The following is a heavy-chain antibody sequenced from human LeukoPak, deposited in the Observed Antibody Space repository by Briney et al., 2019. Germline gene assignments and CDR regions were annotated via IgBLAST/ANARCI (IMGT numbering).Heavy chain of an antibody. CDR3: ATLNSSGLDAFDI. CDR2: IYPGDSDT. V-gene: IGHV5-51*01. CDR1: GYRFTSYW. Sequence: GASLKISCKGSGYRFTSYWIGWVRQMPGKGLEWMGIIYPGDSDTRYSPSFQGQVTISADKSISTAYLQWSSLKASDTAMYYCATLNSSGLDAFDIWGQGTTVTVSS. J-gene: IGHJ3*02. D-gene: IGHD6-19*01.